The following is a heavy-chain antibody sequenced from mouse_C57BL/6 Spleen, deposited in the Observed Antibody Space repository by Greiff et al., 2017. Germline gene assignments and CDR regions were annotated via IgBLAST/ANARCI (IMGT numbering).Heavy chain of an antibody. CDR1: GFSLSTSGMG. CDR3: ARKGFDAWFAY. Sequence: QVTLKESGPGILQSSQTLSLTCSFSGFSLSTSGMGVSWIRQPSGKGLEWLAIIYWDDDKRYNPSLKSRLKISKDTASILLFLKNTSVVTADTATYYCARKGFDAWFAYWGQGTLVTVSA. V-gene: IGHV8-12*01. D-gene: IGHD2-3*01. CDR2: IYWDDDK. J-gene: IGHJ3*01.